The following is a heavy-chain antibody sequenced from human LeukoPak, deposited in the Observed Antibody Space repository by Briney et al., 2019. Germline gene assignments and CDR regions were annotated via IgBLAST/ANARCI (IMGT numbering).Heavy chain of an antibody. V-gene: IGHV3-23*01. Sequence: PGGSLRLSCAPPGFTSSIYAMSWVRQAPGKGLEWVSAISGSGGSTYYADSVKGRFTISRDNSKNTLYLQMNSLRAADTAVYYCAKYPDCYDSSGYYFGWGQGTMVTVSS. CDR2: ISGSGGST. D-gene: IGHD3-22*01. J-gene: IGHJ3*01. CDR1: GFTSSIYA. CDR3: AKYPDCYDSSGYYFG.